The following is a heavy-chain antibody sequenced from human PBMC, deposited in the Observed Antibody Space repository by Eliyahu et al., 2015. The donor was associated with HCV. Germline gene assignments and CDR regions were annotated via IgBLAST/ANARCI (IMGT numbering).Heavy chain of an antibody. D-gene: IGHD2-21*01. Sequence: VELVESGGGLAQPGGSQRLSCAASGFSFATYTMNWVRQAPGKGLEWLSSISGSGGSVYYADAVRGRFTISRDNGKNSVYLQMIGLRVEDTAVYYCASSPNAYSFDSHLDHWGQGAPVTVSS. CDR1: GFSFATYT. J-gene: IGHJ4*01. V-gene: IGHV3-48*01. CDR3: ASSPNAYSFDSHLDH. CDR2: ISGSGGSV.